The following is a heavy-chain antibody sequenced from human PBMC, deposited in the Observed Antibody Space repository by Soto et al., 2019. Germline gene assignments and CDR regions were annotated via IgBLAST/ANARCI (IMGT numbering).Heavy chain of an antibody. V-gene: IGHV1-69*06. J-gene: IGHJ6*02. CDR2: LSPLFRTT. Sequence: QVQLVQSGAGARRLGPPLRSPCKPSGGTFGAIPIAGVRKPPGQGLSWWGGLSPLFRTTNYAQKFQGRVTITADTSTYTVYMELSGLRSGDTAVYYCARGGYSSTWSNLLDRSGLDVWGQGTTVTVSS. D-gene: IGHD6-13*01. CDR1: GGTFGAIP. CDR3: ARGGYSSTWSNLLDRSGLDV.